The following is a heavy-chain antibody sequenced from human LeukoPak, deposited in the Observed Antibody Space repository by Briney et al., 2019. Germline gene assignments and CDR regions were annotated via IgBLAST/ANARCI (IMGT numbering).Heavy chain of an antibody. CDR3: ARVRYCSSTSCYFGDLYYYGMDV. Sequence: RASVKVSCKASGGTFSSYAISWVRQAPGQGLEWMGGIIPIFGTANYAQKFQGRVTITADKSTSTAYMELSSLRSEDTAVYYCARVRYCSSTSCYFGDLYYYGMDVWGKGTTVTVSS. CDR1: GGTFSSYA. J-gene: IGHJ6*04. CDR2: IIPIFGTA. D-gene: IGHD2-2*01. V-gene: IGHV1-69*06.